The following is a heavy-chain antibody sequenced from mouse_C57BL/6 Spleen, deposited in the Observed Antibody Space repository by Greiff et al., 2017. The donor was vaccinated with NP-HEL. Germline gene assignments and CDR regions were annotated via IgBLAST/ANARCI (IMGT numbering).Heavy chain of an antibody. CDR1: GYSITSGYY. Sequence: EVKLQESGPGLVKPSQSLSLTCSVTGYSITSGYYWNWIRQFPGNKLEWMGYISYDGSNNYNPSLKNRISITRDTSKNQFFLKLNSVTTEDTATYYCAMERLLPFAYWGQGTLVTVSA. V-gene: IGHV3-6*01. CDR3: AMERLLPFAY. J-gene: IGHJ3*01. D-gene: IGHD2-3*01. CDR2: ISYDGSN.